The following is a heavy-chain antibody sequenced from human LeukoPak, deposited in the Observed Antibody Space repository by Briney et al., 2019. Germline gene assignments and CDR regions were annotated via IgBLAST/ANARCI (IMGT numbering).Heavy chain of an antibody. D-gene: IGHD2-15*01. Sequence: GGSLRLSCAASGXTFSNYAMSWVRQAPGKGLEWVSTISGSDGSTYYADSVKGRFTVSRDISKDTLYLQMNSLRAEDTAVYFCAKDGGNWYFDLWGRGTLVTVSS. CDR1: GXTFSNYA. V-gene: IGHV3-23*01. CDR2: ISGSDGST. CDR3: AKDGGNWYFDL. J-gene: IGHJ2*01.